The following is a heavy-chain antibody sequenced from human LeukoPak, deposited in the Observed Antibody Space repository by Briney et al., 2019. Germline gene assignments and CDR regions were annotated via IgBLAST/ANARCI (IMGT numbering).Heavy chain of an antibody. CDR2: INPNSGGT. Sequence: GASVKVSCKASGYTFTGYYMHWVRQAPGRGLEWMGWINPNSGGTNYAQKFQGRVTMTRDTSISTAYMELSRLRSDDTAVYYCARDRIAAENWFDPWGQGTLVTVSS. CDR3: ARDRIAAENWFDP. CDR1: GYTFTGYY. J-gene: IGHJ5*02. V-gene: IGHV1-2*02. D-gene: IGHD6-13*01.